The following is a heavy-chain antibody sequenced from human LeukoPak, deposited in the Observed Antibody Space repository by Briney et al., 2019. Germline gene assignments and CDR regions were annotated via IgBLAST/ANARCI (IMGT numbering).Heavy chain of an antibody. Sequence: SETLSLTCAVSGYSISSGYYWGWIRQPPGKGLEWIGSIYHSGSTYYNPSLKSRVTISVDTSKNQFSLKLSSVTAADTAVYYCARHQYCSGGSCYRYYFDYWDQGTLVTVSS. CDR3: ARHQYCSGGSCYRYYFDY. D-gene: IGHD2-15*01. J-gene: IGHJ4*02. CDR1: GYSISSGYY. CDR2: IYHSGST. V-gene: IGHV4-38-2*01.